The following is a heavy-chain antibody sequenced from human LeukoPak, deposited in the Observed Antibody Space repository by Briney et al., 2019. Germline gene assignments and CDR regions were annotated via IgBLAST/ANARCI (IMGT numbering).Heavy chain of an antibody. D-gene: IGHD3-22*01. CDR2: ISGSGGSA. V-gene: IGHV3-23*01. CDR1: GFTFSSYG. CDR3: AKDRYFDNSGDHYESEY. Sequence: GGSLRLSCAASGFTFSSYGMSWVRQAPGKGLDWVSAISGSGGSAHYADSVTGRFTISRDNSKDTLYLQMNSLRAEDTAIYYCAKDRYFDNSGDHYESEYWGQGTLVTVSS. J-gene: IGHJ4*02.